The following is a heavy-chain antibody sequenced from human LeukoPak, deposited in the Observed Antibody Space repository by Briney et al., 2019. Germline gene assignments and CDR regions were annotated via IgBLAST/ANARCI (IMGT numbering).Heavy chain of an antibody. D-gene: IGHD3-10*01. CDR1: GFTFSDYA. V-gene: IGHV3-11*01. CDR3: ARDWGVGRRDY. CDR2: ISSSASSI. Sequence: GGSLRLSCASSGFTFSDYAMTWVRQAPGKGLEWVSYISSSASSIYYADSVEGRFTISRDNVKNSLYLQMNSLRAEDTAGYYCARDWGVGRRDYWGQGTLVTVSS. J-gene: IGHJ4*02.